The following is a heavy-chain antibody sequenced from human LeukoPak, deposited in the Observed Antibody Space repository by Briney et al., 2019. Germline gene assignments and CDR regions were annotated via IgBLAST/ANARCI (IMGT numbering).Heavy chain of an antibody. Sequence: GGALRLSCAASACTFSRYWMTWVGQAPGKGGEGVANIKEDGREKYYVDSVKGRFTISRDNATNSLYLQINSLRAEATAVYYCARGGYSSSWYLSRDYWGQGTLVPVSS. V-gene: IGHV3-7*01. D-gene: IGHD6-13*01. CDR2: IKEDGREK. J-gene: IGHJ4*02. CDR3: ARGGYSSSWYLSRDY. CDR1: ACTFSRYW.